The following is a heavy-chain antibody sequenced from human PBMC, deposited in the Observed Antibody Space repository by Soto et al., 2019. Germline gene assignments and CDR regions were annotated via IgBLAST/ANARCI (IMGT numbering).Heavy chain of an antibody. J-gene: IGHJ6*02. V-gene: IGHV1-8*01. Sequence: QVPLVQSGAEVKKPGASVKVSCKASGYTFTSYDINWVRQATGQGLEWMGWMNPNSGNTGYAQKFQGRVTMTRNTSISTAYMELSSLRSEDTAVYYCARLDYGGNPQYYYGMDVWGQGTTVTVSS. CDR2: MNPNSGNT. D-gene: IGHD4-17*01. CDR1: GYTFTSYD. CDR3: ARLDYGGNPQYYYGMDV.